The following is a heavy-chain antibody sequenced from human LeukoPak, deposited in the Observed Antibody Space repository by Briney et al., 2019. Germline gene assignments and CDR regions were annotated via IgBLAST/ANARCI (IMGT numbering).Heavy chain of an antibody. D-gene: IGHD2-2*01. CDR3: AKDRDIVVVPAATDC. J-gene: IGHJ4*02. CDR2: VSSSGGST. CDR1: GFTFSSYA. V-gene: IGHV3-23*01. Sequence: GGSLRLSCAASGFTFSSYAMSWVRQAPGKGLGWVSVVSSSGGSTYYADSVKGRFTISRDNSKNTLYLQMNSLRAEDTAVYYCAKDRDIVVVPAATDCRGQGTLVTVSS.